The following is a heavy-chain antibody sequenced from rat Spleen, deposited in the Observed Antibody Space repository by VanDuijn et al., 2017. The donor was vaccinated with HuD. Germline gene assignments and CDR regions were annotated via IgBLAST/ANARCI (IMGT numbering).Heavy chain of an antibody. Sequence: EVQLQESGPGLVKPSQSLSLTCSVTGYSITSNYWGWIRKFPGNKMEWIGHISYSGGTSYNPSLKSRISITRDTSKNQFFLQLTSVTTEDTATYYCARSLSYAHYFWYFNFWGPGTMVTVSS. J-gene: IGHJ1*01. CDR3: ARSLSYAHYFWYFNF. D-gene: IGHD1-12*01. CDR1: GYSITSNY. CDR2: ISYSGGT. V-gene: IGHV3-1*01.